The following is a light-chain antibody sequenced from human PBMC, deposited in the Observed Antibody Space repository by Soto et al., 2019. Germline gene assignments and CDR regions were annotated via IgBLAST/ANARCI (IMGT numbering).Light chain of an antibody. CDR2: AAT. CDR1: QSISSY. J-gene: IGKJ3*01. V-gene: IGKV1-39*01. Sequence: DIQMTQPPSSLSASVGDRVTITCRASQSISSYLNWYQQKPGKAPKLLIYAATSLQSGVPSRFSGSGSGTDFTLIISSLQPEDFATYYCQQSYSTLSFTFGPGTKVDIK. CDR3: QQSYSTLSFT.